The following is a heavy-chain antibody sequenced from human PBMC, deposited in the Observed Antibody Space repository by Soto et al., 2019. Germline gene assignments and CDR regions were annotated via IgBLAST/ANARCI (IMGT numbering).Heavy chain of an antibody. Sequence: QVQLQESGPGLVKPSETLSLTCTVSGGSVSSDTYYWTWIRQPPGKGLEWIAYVYYSGSTNYNPSLKGRGTLSLDPSETQFSLRLSSMTAADTAVYYCARGSFEVDYWGQGILVTVSS. CDR3: ARGSFEVDY. V-gene: IGHV4-61*01. J-gene: IGHJ4*02. CDR1: GGSVSSDTYY. CDR2: VYYSGST.